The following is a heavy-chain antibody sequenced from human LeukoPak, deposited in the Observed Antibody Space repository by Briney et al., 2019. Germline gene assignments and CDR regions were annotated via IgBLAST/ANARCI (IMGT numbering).Heavy chain of an antibody. Sequence: GGSLRLSCSASGFSLSNYAVHWVRQAPGKGLEWVTLISYDGSNKYYADSVKGRFTISRDNSKNTLYLQMNSLRAEDTAVYYCARDFGRWFIDYWGQGTLVTVSS. CDR1: GFSLSNYA. J-gene: IGHJ4*02. CDR3: ARDFGRWFIDY. V-gene: IGHV3-30*04. CDR2: ISYDGSNK. D-gene: IGHD4-23*01.